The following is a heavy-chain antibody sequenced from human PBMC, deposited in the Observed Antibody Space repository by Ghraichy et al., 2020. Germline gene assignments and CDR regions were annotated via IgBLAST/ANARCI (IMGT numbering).Heavy chain of an antibody. CDR2: IYYSGST. V-gene: IGHV4-59*01. Sequence: SETLSLTCTVSGGSISSYYWSWIRQPPGKGLEWIGYIYYSGSTNYNPSLKSRVTISVDTSKNQFSLKLSSVTAADTAVYYCARAGGNGGGVLDYWGQGTLVTVSS. CDR3: ARAGGNGGGVLDY. CDR1: GGSISSYY. D-gene: IGHD4-23*01. J-gene: IGHJ4*02.